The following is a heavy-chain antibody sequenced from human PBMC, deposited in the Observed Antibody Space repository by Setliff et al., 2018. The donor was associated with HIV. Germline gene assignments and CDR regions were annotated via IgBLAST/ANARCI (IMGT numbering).Heavy chain of an antibody. D-gene: IGHD3-16*02. CDR1: GYTFTRYG. V-gene: IGHV1-69*13. J-gene: IGHJ6*03. CDR3: VRGGQYYRSTYYYYYMDV. Sequence: SVKVSCKASGYTFTRYGISWVRQAPGQGLEWMGWITPISGTANYAQKFQGRVTIAADEFTSTAYMELSSLRSEDTAVYYCVRGGQYYRSTYYYYYMDVWGKGTTVTVSS. CDR2: ITPISGTA.